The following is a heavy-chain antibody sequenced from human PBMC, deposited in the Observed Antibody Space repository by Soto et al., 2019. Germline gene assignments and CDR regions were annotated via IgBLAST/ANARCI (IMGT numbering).Heavy chain of an antibody. CDR1: GYTFTGYY. D-gene: IGHD3-22*01. V-gene: IGHV1-2*02. J-gene: IGHJ4*02. Sequence: QVQLVQSGAEVKKPGASVKVSCKASGYTFTGYYMHWVRQAPGQGLEWMGWINPNSGGTNYAQKFQGRVTMTRDTSIRTAYMELSRLRSDDTAVYYCARGSHSSGSLTLFDYWGQGTLVTVSS. CDR2: INPNSGGT. CDR3: ARGSHSSGSLTLFDY.